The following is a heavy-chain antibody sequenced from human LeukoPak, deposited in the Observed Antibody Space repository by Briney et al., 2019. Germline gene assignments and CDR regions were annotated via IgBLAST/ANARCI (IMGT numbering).Heavy chain of an antibody. CDR1: GFIFSSYS. Sequence: GGSLRLTCAASGFIFSSYSMNWVRQAPGKGLEWVAFISSSSAYISYADSVKGRFTISRDNAKNSLYLQMNNLRAEDTAVYYCAKNMDDAFDIWGQGTLVTVSS. J-gene: IGHJ3*02. CDR3: AKNMDDAFDI. CDR2: ISSSSAYI. D-gene: IGHD2/OR15-2a*01. V-gene: IGHV3-21*01.